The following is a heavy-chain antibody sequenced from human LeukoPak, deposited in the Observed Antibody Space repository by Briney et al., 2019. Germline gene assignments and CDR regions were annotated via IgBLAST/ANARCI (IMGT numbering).Heavy chain of an antibody. CDR1: GGSISSYY. V-gene: IGHV4-59*01. CDR2: IYYSGST. CDR3: ARGGCSYGEYFDY. D-gene: IGHD5-18*01. J-gene: IGHJ4*02. Sequence: SETLSLTCNVSGGSISSYYWSWIRQPPGKGLEWIGYIYYSGSTNYNPSLKSRVTISVDTSKNQFSLKLSSVTAADTAVYYCARGGCSYGEYFDYWGQGTLVTVSS.